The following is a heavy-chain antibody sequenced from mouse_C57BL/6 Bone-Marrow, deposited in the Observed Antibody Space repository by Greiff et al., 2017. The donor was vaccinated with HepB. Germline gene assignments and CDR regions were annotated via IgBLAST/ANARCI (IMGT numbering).Heavy chain of an antibody. J-gene: IGHJ3*01. CDR2: IWRGGST. Sequence: QVVESGPGLVQPSQSLSITCTVSGFSLTSYGVHWVRQSPGKGLEWLGVIWRGGSTDYNAAFMSRLSITKDNSKSQVFFKMNSLQADDTAIYYCAKTSRYYYGSSYGFAYWGQGTLVTVSA. V-gene: IGHV2-5*01. CDR3: AKTSRYYYGSSYGFAY. D-gene: IGHD1-1*01. CDR1: GFSLTSYG.